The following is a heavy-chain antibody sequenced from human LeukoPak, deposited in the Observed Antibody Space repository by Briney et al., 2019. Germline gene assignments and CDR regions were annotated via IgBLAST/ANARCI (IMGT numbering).Heavy chain of an antibody. V-gene: IGHV3-23*01. CDR3: AKARGGIVATTSDY. Sequence: GGSLKLSCAASGFSFSSYAMSWVRQAPGKGLEWVSSISGSGDNKYYAESVKGRFNISRDNSKNTLYLQMKSLRAEDTPVYYCAKARGGIVATTSDYWGQGTLVTVSS. D-gene: IGHD5-12*01. CDR1: GFSFSSYA. CDR2: ISGSGDNK. J-gene: IGHJ4*02.